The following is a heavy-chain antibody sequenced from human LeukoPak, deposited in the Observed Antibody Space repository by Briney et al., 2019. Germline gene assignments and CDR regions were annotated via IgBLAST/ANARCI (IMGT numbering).Heavy chain of an antibody. Sequence: PSETLSLTCAVYGGSFSGYYWSWIRQPPGKGLEWIGEINHSGSTNYNPSLKSRVTISVDTSKNQFSLKLSSVTAADTAVYYCARGVNDFWSGRGENNWFDPWGQGTLVTVSS. V-gene: IGHV4-34*01. D-gene: IGHD3-3*01. CDR3: ARGVNDFWSGRGENNWFDP. J-gene: IGHJ5*02. CDR1: GGSFSGYY. CDR2: INHSGST.